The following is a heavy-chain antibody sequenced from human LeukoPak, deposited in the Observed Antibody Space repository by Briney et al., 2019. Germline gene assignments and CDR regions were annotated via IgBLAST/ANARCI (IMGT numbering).Heavy chain of an antibody. D-gene: IGHD3-9*01. CDR2: INHSGST. J-gene: IGHJ4*02. Sequence: PSETLSLTCAVYGGSFSDYYWSWIRQPPGKGLEWIGEINHSGSTNYNPSLKSRVTISVDTSKNQFSLKLSSVTAADTAVYYCARSTRVLTVDYWGQGTLVTVSS. CDR1: GGSFSDYY. V-gene: IGHV4-34*01. CDR3: ARSTRVLTVDY.